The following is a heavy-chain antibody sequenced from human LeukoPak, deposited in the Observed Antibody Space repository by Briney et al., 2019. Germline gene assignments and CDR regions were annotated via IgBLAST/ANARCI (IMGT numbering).Heavy chain of an antibody. D-gene: IGHD3-22*01. CDR2: ISGSGGST. CDR1: GGTFSSYA. CDR3: AKEDGNDSSGYYYTTDAFDI. Sequence: SCKASGGTFSSYAMSWVRQAPGKGLEWVSAISGSGGSTYYADSVKGRFTISRDNSKNTLYLQMNSLRAEDTAVYYCAKEDGNDSSGYYYTTDAFDIWGQGTMVTVSS. V-gene: IGHV3-23*01. J-gene: IGHJ3*02.